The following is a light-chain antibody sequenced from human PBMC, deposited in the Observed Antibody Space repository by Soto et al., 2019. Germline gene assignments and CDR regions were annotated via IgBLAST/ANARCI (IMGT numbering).Light chain of an antibody. Sequence: DIQMTQSPSTLSESVGDIVTITCRASQTISSWLAWCQQKPGKAPKLLIYKASTLKSGVPSRFSGSGSGTEFTLTISSLQPDDFATYYCQHYNSYSEEFGQGTKVDIK. J-gene: IGKJ1*01. CDR3: QHYNSYSEE. CDR2: KAS. V-gene: IGKV1-5*03. CDR1: QTISSW.